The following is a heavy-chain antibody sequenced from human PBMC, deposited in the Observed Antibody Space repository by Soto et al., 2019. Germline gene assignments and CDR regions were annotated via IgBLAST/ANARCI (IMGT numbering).Heavy chain of an antibody. Sequence: PGGSLRLSCTASGFTFDDYAMNWVRQGPGKGPEWVSGITWNSGNIGYADSVKGRLTISRDDAKNSLYLQMNSLRADDTAIYYCVRTRATDSRPDDWGQGSLVTVSS. CDR1: GFTFDDYA. CDR2: ITWNSGNI. J-gene: IGHJ4*02. D-gene: IGHD3-22*01. CDR3: VRTRATDSRPDD. V-gene: IGHV3-9*01.